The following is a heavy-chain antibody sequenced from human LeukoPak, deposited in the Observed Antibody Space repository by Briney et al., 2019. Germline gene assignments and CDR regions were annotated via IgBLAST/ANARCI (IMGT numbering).Heavy chain of an antibody. Sequence: GRSLRLSCAASGFTSSSYAMHWVRQAPGKGLEWVAVISYDGSNKYYADSVKGRFTISRDNSKNTLYLQMNSLRAEDTAVYYCARAQMPIAAAGSDYWGQGTLVTVSS. CDR2: ISYDGSNK. CDR3: ARAQMPIAAAGSDY. D-gene: IGHD6-13*01. J-gene: IGHJ4*02. V-gene: IGHV3-30-3*01. CDR1: GFTSSSYA.